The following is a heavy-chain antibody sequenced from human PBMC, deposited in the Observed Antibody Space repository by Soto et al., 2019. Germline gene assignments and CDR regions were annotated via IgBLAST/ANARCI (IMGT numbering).Heavy chain of an antibody. Sequence: EVQLVQSGAEVKKPGESLKISCKGSGYSFTSYWIGWVRQMPGKGLEWMGIIYPGDSDTRYSPSFQGQVTISADKSISTAYLQWSSLKASDTAMYYCARPGYCSSTSCYRGFSLLEWTRFDYWGQGTLVTVSS. V-gene: IGHV5-51*03. CDR1: GYSFTSYW. D-gene: IGHD2-2*01. CDR3: ARPGYCSSTSCYRGFSLLEWTRFDY. J-gene: IGHJ4*02. CDR2: IYPGDSDT.